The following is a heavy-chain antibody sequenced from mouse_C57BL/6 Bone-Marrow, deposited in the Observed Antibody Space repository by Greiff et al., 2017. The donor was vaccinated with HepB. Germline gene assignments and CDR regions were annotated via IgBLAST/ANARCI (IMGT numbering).Heavy chain of an antibody. CDR2: IYPGDGDT. D-gene: IGHD4-1*02. CDR3: ASTGPWFAY. V-gene: IGHV1-80*01. Sequence: QVQLQQSGAELVKPGASVKISCKASGYAFSSYWMNWVKQRPGKGLEWIGQIYPGDGDTNYNGKFKGKATLTADKSSSTASEDSAVYFCASTGPWFAYWGQGTLVTVSA. CDR1: GYAFSSYW. J-gene: IGHJ3*01.